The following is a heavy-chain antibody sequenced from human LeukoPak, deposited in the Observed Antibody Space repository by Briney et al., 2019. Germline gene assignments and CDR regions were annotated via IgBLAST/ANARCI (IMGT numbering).Heavy chain of an antibody. CDR1: GGSLSGYY. Sequence: SETLSLTCAVYGGSLSGYYWSWIRQPPGKGLEWIGYIYYSGSTNYNPSLKSRVTISVDTSKNQFSLKLSSVTAADTAVYYCASSTVVAANYGGFDYWGQGTLVTVSS. V-gene: IGHV4-59*01. CDR2: IYYSGST. D-gene: IGHD2-15*01. CDR3: ASSTVVAANYGGFDY. J-gene: IGHJ4*02.